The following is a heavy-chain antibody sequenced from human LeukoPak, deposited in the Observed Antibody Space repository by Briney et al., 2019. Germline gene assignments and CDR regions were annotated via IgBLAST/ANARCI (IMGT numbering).Heavy chain of an antibody. V-gene: IGHV1-2*02. Sequence: GASVKVSCKASGYTFTGYYMHWVRQAPGQGLEWMGWINPNSGGTNYAQKFQGRVTMTEDTSTDTAYMELSSLRSEDTAVYYCVYGDYDTHFDYWGQGTLVTVSS. J-gene: IGHJ4*02. CDR1: GYTFTGYY. CDR2: INPNSGGT. D-gene: IGHD4-17*01. CDR3: VYGDYDTHFDY.